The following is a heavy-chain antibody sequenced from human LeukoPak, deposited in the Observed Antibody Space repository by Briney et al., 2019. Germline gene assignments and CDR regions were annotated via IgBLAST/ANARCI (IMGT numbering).Heavy chain of an antibody. CDR3: ARSDYGDYVFFDY. V-gene: IGHV4-59*01. D-gene: IGHD4-17*01. CDR2: IYYSGST. CDR1: GGSISSYY. Sequence: SETLSLTCTVSGGSISSYYWSWIRQPPGKGLEWIRYIYYSGSTNYNPSLKSRVTISVDTSKNQFSLKLSSVTAADTAVYYCARSDYGDYVFFDYWGQGTLVTVPS. J-gene: IGHJ4*02.